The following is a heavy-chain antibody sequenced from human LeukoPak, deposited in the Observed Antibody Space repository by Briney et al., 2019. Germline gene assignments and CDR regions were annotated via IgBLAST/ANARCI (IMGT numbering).Heavy chain of an antibody. CDR2: ISASGGGT. D-gene: IGHD5-12*01. CDR1: GFTFSNYP. J-gene: IGHJ4*02. V-gene: IGHV3-23*01. Sequence: GGSLRLSCAASGFTFSNYPMSWVRQAPGQGLEWVSAISASGGGTYYADSVKGRFTISRDNSKNTLYLQMNSLRAEDTAVYYCAKAYGGYDFDYWGQGTLVTVPS. CDR3: AKAYGGYDFDY.